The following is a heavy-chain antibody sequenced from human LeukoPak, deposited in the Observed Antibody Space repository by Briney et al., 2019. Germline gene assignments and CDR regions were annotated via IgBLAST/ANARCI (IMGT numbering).Heavy chain of an antibody. CDR3: ARAGSHWHYVY. J-gene: IGHJ4*02. Sequence: GGSLRLSCAAAGFTFSGFSMSWVRQSPTKGLEWVANIKQDGSERYYVDSVKGRFTISRDNAKNSLSLQMNNLRVEDTAVYYCARAGSHWHYVYWGQGTVVTVSS. CDR2: IKQDGSER. D-gene: IGHD3-10*01. CDR1: GFTFSGFS. V-gene: IGHV3-7*01.